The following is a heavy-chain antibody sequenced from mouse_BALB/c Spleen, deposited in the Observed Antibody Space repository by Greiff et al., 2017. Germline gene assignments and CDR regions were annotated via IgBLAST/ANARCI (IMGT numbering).Heavy chain of an antibody. Sequence: VQLQQSGAELMKPGASVKISCKATGYTFSSYWMHWVKQRPGQGLEWIGAIYPGNSDTSYNQKFKGKAKLTAVTSASTAYMELSSLTNEDSAVYYCTRGLGYYAMDYWGQGTSVTVSS. CDR1: GYTFSSYW. J-gene: IGHJ4*01. V-gene: IGHV1-5*01. CDR3: TRGLGYYAMDY. CDR2: IYPGNSDT. D-gene: IGHD4-1*01.